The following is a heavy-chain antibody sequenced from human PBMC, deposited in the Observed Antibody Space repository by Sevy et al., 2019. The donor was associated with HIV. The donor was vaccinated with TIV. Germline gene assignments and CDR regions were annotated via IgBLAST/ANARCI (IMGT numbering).Heavy chain of an antibody. Sequence: GGSLRLSCAASGFTFSSYAMSWVRQAPGKGLEWVSAISGSGGSTYYADSVKGRFTISGDNSKNTLYLQMNSLRAEDTAVYYCAKKGFSGDFWSGYRYYYYGMDVWGQGTTVTVSS. CDR1: GFTFSSYA. J-gene: IGHJ6*02. V-gene: IGHV3-23*01. CDR3: AKKGFSGDFWSGYRYYYYGMDV. CDR2: ISGSGGST. D-gene: IGHD3-3*01.